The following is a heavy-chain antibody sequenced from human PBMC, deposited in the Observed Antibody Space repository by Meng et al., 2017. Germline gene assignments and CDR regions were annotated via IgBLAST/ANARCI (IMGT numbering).Heavy chain of an antibody. Sequence: GGSLRLSCAASGFTFSSYGMHWVRQAPGKGLEWVAVIWYDGSNKYYADSVKGRFTISRDNSKNTLYLQMNSLRAEDTAVYYCAREGPIYSSGWLQLGYYYYGMDVWGQGTTVTVSS. CDR3: AREGPIYSSGWLQLGYYYYGMDV. J-gene: IGHJ6*02. V-gene: IGHV3-33*01. CDR1: GFTFSSYG. D-gene: IGHD6-19*01. CDR2: IWYDGSNK.